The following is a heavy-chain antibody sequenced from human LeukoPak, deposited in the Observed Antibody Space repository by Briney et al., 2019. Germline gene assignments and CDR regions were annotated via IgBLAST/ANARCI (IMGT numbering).Heavy chain of an antibody. D-gene: IGHD2-15*01. V-gene: IGHV3-30*04. CDR1: GFRFSSDA. CDR3: ASGDPDINGHFDS. Sequence: PWRSLRLSCAASGFRFSSDAVHWVRQAPGKGLDLVGVMSYDGSNKYYADSAKSRFTISRDNSTSTLYLQMNSLIAEDTAFYYCASGDPDINGHFDSWGQGTLVTVPS. CDR2: MSYDGSNK. J-gene: IGHJ4*02.